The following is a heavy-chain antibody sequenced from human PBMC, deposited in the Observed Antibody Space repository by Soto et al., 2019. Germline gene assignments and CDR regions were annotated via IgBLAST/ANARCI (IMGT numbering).Heavy chain of an antibody. V-gene: IGHV1-69*12. J-gene: IGHJ4*02. D-gene: IGHD5-18*01. CDR3: ASGIQLWLRRINNGYSG. Sequence: QVQLVQSGAEVKKPESSVKVSCKAPGGTFSTYAISWVRQAPGQGLEWMGGIIPMFGTANYAQRFQDRVTXTADESTNTVYMELXXLRSEYTAVYFCASGIQLWLRRINNGYSGWGQGTLVTVSS. CDR2: IIPMFGTA. CDR1: GGTFSTYA.